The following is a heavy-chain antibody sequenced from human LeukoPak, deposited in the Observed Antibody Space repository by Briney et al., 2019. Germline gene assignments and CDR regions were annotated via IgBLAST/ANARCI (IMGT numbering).Heavy chain of an antibody. CDR3: ARVPLTGFSDS. D-gene: IGHD1-20*01. CDR1: GFTFSSYE. V-gene: IGHV3-48*03. CDR2: ITSSGSTV. Sequence: GGSLRLSCAASGFTFSSYEMNWVRQAPGKGLEWVSYITSSGSTVQYADSVKGRFTISRDNAKNSLYLQMNSLRAEDTAVYYCARVPLTGFSDSWGQGTLVTVSS. J-gene: IGHJ5*01.